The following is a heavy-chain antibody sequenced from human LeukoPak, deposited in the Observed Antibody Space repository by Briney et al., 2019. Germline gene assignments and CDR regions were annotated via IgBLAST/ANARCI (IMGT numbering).Heavy chain of an antibody. CDR3: ARDRNCSGGGCSRSFDF. D-gene: IGHD2-15*01. J-gene: IGHJ4*02. CDR2: VFHTGYT. V-gene: IGHV4-31*03. Sequence: SETLSLTCTVSGGALSSGGYYWTWIHQHPGQGLEWVGCVFHTGYTYYNPSHKSRVTISVDTSKNQFSLKLTSLTAADTAVYYCARDRNCSGGGCSRSFDFWGQGILVTVSS. CDR1: GGALSSGGYY.